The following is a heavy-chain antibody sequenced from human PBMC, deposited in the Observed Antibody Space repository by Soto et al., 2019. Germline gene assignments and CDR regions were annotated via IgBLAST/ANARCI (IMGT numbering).Heavy chain of an antibody. Sequence: QLQLQESGPGLVKPSETLSLTCTVSGGSISSSSYYWGWIRQPPGKGLEWIGSIYYSGSTYCNPSLKSRVTISVDTSKNQFSLKLSSVTAADTAVYYCARREGYSSSWYIPAIFDYWGQGTLVTVSS. V-gene: IGHV4-39*01. CDR2: IYYSGST. D-gene: IGHD6-13*01. CDR1: GGSISSSSYY. CDR3: ARREGYSSSWYIPAIFDY. J-gene: IGHJ4*02.